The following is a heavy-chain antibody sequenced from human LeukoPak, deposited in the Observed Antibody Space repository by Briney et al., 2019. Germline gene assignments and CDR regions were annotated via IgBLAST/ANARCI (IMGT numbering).Heavy chain of an antibody. CDR2: IIPIFGTA. CDR3: ARGTIPNPSRSGGSGWFDP. J-gene: IGHJ5*02. V-gene: IGHV1-69*06. D-gene: IGHD2-15*01. Sequence: SVKVSCKASGGAFSSYVISWVRQASRQGLEWMGGIIPIFGTANYAQKFQGRVTNTADKYKSTAYMELSSLRSEDTAVYYCARGTIPNPSRSGGSGWFDPWGQGTLVTVSS. CDR1: GGAFSSYV.